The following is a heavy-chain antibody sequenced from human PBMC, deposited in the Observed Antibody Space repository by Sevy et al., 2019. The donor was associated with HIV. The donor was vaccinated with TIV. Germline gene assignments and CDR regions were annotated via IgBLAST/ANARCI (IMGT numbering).Heavy chain of an antibody. Sequence: ASVKVSCKASGYTFAGYYMHWVRQAPGQGLEWMGWINPNSGVTKCAQKFQGTVTMTRNTSISTAYMELSRLRSDDTAVYFCVRESTYSSSWSRVWFDPWGQGTLVTVSS. CDR3: VRESTYSSSWSRVWFDP. CDR1: GYTFAGYY. D-gene: IGHD6-13*01. J-gene: IGHJ5*02. V-gene: IGHV1-2*02. CDR2: INPNSGVT.